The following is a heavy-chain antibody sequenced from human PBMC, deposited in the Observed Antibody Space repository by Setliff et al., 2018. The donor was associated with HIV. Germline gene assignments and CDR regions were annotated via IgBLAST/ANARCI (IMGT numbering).Heavy chain of an antibody. CDR1: GLTFSSYG. CDR3: ARGLDF. Sequence: GGSLRLSCAASGLTFSSYGMHWVRQAPGKGLEWVAVISFDGSDKYYADSVKGRFTISRDNAENSLYLQMNNLRADDTAVYFCARGLDFWGQGTLVTVSS. CDR2: ISFDGSDK. J-gene: IGHJ4*02. V-gene: IGHV3-33*01.